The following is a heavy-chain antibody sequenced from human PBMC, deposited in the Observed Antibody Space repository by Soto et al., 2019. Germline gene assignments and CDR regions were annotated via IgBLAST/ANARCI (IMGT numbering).Heavy chain of an antibody. CDR2: IYYSGST. CDR3: ARDGYYGSGAGVYYYYYMDV. CDR1: GGSISSGGYY. D-gene: IGHD3-10*01. J-gene: IGHJ6*03. V-gene: IGHV4-31*03. Sequence: QVQLQESGPGLVKPSQTLSLTCTVSGGSISSGGYYWSWIRQHPGKGLEWIGYIYYSGSTYYNPSLKSRVTISVDTSKNQFSLKLSSVTAAETAVYYCARDGYYGSGAGVYYYYYMDVWGKGTTVTVSS.